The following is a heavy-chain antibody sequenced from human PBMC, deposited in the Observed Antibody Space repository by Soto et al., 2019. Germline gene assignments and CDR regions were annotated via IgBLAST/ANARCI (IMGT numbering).Heavy chain of an antibody. CDR2: IDPSDSYT. CDR3: ARHEDAPTSFDY. J-gene: IGHJ4*02. V-gene: IGHV5-10-1*01. CDR1: GYSFTSYW. Sequence: PGESLKISCKGSGYSFTSYWINWVRQMPGKGLEWMGRIDPSDSYTNYSPSFQGHVTISADKSISTAYLQWSSLKASDTAMYYCARHEDAPTSFDYWGQGTLVTVSS.